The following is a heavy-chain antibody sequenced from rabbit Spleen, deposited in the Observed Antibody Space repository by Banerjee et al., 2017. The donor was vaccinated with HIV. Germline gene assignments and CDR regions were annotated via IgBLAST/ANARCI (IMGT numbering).Heavy chain of an antibody. J-gene: IGHJ4*01. D-gene: IGHD8-1*01. CDR2: IAGSSSGFT. CDR1: GFPFSNKAV. Sequence: QEQLVESGGGLVQPEGSLTLTCKASGFPFSNKAVMCWVRQAPGKGLEWISCIAGSSSGFTYSATWAKGRFTCSKTSSTTVTLQMTSLTVADTATYFCARDAGSGPYIDGYFNLWGPGTLVTVS. CDR3: ARDAGSGPYIDGYFNL. V-gene: IGHV1S45*01.